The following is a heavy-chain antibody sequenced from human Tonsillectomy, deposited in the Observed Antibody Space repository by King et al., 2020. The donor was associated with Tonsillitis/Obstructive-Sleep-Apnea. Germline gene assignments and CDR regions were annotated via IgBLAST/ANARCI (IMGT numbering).Heavy chain of an antibody. CDR3: ATERGYSDYVSDFDY. D-gene: IGHD5-12*01. J-gene: IGHJ4*02. CDR2: IWYDGRNI. V-gene: IGHV3-33*01. CDR1: GFTFSSYG. Sequence: QVQLVESGGGVVQPGRSLRLSCAASGFTFSSYGMHWVRQAPGKGLEWGAFIWYDGRNIYYADSVKGRFTISRDNSKNTLYLQMNSLRAEDTAVYYCATERGYSDYVSDFDYWGQGTLVTVTS.